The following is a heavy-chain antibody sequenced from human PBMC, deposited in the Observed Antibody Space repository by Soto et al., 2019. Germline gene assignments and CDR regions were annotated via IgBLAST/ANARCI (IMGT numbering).Heavy chain of an antibody. D-gene: IGHD4-17*01. J-gene: IGHJ6*02. CDR2: IYYSGST. V-gene: IGHV4-31*03. CDR1: GGSISSGGYY. CDR3: ARAYAYANYGMDV. Sequence: SETPSLTCTVSGGSISSGGYYWSWIRQHPGKGLEWIGYIYYSGSTYYNPSLKSRVTISVDTSKNQFSLKLSSVTAGDTAVYYCARAYAYANYGMDVWGQGTTVTVSS.